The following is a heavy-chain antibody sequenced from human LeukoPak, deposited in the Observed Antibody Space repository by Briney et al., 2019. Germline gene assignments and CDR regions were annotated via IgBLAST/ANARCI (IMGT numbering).Heavy chain of an antibody. CDR2: IYYSGST. Sequence: PSETLSLTCTVSGDSISSHYWSWIRQPPGKGLEWIGYIYYSGSTNYNPSLKSRVTISVDTSKNQFSLKLSSVTAADTAVYYCARDSSFDYWGQGTLVTVSS. J-gene: IGHJ4*02. CDR1: GDSISSHY. D-gene: IGHD6-6*01. CDR3: ARDSSFDY. V-gene: IGHV4-59*11.